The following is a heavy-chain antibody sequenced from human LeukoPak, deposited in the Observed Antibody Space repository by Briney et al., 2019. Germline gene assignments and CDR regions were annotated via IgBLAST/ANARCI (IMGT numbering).Heavy chain of an antibody. CDR3: ARDLINSRHFDY. CDR2: IYSGGST. V-gene: IGHV3-53*05. D-gene: IGHD1-1*01. Sequence: GGSLRLFCAASGFSVSSNYMSWVRQAPGKGLEWVSVIYSGGSTYYADSVKGRFTISRDNSKNTLYLQMNSLRAEDTAVYYCARDLINSRHFDYWGQGTLVTVSS. J-gene: IGHJ4*02. CDR1: GFSVSSNY.